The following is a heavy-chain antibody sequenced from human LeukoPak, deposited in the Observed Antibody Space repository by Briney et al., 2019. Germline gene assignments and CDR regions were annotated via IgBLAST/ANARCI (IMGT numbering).Heavy chain of an antibody. Sequence: GGSLRLSCAASGFTFSDYYMSWIRQAPGKGLEWVSYISSSGSTIYYADSVKGRFTISRDNAKNSLYLQMNSLRAEVTAVYYCARDLRYKQWLVYWGQGTLVTVSS. V-gene: IGHV3-11*01. D-gene: IGHD6-19*01. CDR3: ARDLRYKQWLVY. CDR2: ISSSGSTI. J-gene: IGHJ4*02. CDR1: GFTFSDYY.